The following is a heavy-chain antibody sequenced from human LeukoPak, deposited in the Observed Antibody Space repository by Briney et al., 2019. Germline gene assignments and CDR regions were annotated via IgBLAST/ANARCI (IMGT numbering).Heavy chain of an antibody. D-gene: IGHD2-21*01. CDR1: GYSFTSYW. CDR3: AGLDRGYCGGDCYSLWDLDY. Sequence: GESLKISCKGSGYSFTSYWIGWVRQMPGKGLEWMGIIYPGDSDTRYSPSFQGQVTISADKSISTAYLQWSSLKASDTAMYYCAGLDRGYCGGDCYSLWDLDYWGQGTLVTVSS. V-gene: IGHV5-51*01. CDR2: IYPGDSDT. J-gene: IGHJ4*02.